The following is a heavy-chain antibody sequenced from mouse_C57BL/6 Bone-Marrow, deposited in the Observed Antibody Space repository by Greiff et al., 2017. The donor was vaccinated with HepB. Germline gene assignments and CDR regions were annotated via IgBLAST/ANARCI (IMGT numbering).Heavy chain of an antibody. CDR2: IDPSDSYT. V-gene: IGHV1-50*01. CDR1: GYTFTSYW. J-gene: IGHJ2*01. D-gene: IGHD2-5*01. Sequence: VQLQQPGAELVKPGASVKLSCKASGYTFTSYWMQWVKQRPGQGLEWIGEIDPSDSYTNYNQKFKGKATLTVDTSSSTAYMQLSSLTSEDSAVYYCASNRAFGPYYSNYVYYFDYWGQGTTLTVSS. CDR3: ASNRAFGPYYSNYVYYFDY.